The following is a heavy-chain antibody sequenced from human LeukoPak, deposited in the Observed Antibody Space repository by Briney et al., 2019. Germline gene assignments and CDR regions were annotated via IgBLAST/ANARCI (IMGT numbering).Heavy chain of an antibody. CDR2: ISSSSSYI. CDR3: ARDHSSWYGGGYYFDY. CDR1: GFTFSSYS. Sequence: GGSLRLSCAASGFTFSSYSMNWVRQAPGKGLEWVSSISSSSSYIYYAASVKGRFTISRDNAKNSLYLQMNSLRAEDTAVYYCARDHSSWYGGGYYFDYWGQGTLVTVSS. J-gene: IGHJ4*02. D-gene: IGHD6-13*01. V-gene: IGHV3-21*01.